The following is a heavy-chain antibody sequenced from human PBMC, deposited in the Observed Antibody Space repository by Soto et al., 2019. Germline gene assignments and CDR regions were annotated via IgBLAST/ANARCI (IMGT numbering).Heavy chain of an antibody. D-gene: IGHD5-18*01. CDR1: GYTFTGYY. CDR3: AIDYSYGPTYMDV. V-gene: IGHV1-2*04. J-gene: IGHJ6*03. Sequence: QVQLVQCGAEVKKPGASVKVSCKASGYTFTGYYMHWVRQAPGQGLEWMGWINPNSGGTNYAQKCQGWVTMTRDTSISTAYMELSRLRSVDTAVYYCAIDYSYGPTYMDVWGKGTTVTVSS. CDR2: INPNSGGT.